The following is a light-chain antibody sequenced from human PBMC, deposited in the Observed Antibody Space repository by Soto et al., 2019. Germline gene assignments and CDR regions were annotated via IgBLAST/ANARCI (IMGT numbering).Light chain of an antibody. J-gene: IGLJ2*01. CDR1: SSDLGDYDY. Sequence: QSALTQPPSASRSPGQSVTISCSGTSSDLGDYDYVSWYQQHPGKAPRLMIYEVSERPSGVPDRFSGSKSGNTASLTVTGLQAEDEADYYCSSYAGNNNLIFGGGTKLTVL. CDR2: EVS. V-gene: IGLV2-8*01. CDR3: SSYAGNNNLI.